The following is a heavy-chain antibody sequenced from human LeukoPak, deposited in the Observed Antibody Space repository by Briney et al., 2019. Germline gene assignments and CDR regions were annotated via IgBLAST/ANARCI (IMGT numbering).Heavy chain of an antibody. CDR3: AGSYSGYDWSDS. V-gene: IGHV3-11*01. CDR1: GFPFSDYY. Sequence: GGSLGLSCVVSGFPFSDYYMNWIRQAPGKGLEWIAYISSASTTIQYAGSVKGRFTISRDNDQNSMFLQMNTLRAEDTAVYYCAGSYSGYDWSDSWGQGTLVTVSS. CDR2: ISSASTTI. D-gene: IGHD5-12*01. J-gene: IGHJ4*02.